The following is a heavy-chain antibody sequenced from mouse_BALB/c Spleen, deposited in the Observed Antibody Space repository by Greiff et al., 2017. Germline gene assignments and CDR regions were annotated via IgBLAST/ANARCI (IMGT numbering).Heavy chain of an antibody. V-gene: IGHV5-17*02. D-gene: IGHD1-1*01. Sequence: EVQLVESGGGLVQPGGSRKLSCAASGFTFSSFGMHWVRQAPEKGLEWVAYISSGSSTIYYADTVKGRFTISRDNPKNTLFLQMTSLRSEDTAMYYCARGSSDYFDYWGQGTTLTVSS. CDR2: ISSGSSTI. CDR1: GFTFSSFG. CDR3: ARGSSDYFDY. J-gene: IGHJ2*01.